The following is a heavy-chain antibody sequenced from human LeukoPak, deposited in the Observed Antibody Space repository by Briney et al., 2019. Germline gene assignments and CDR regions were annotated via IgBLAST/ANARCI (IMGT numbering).Heavy chain of an antibody. V-gene: IGHV1-18*04. CDR2: ISAYNGNT. D-gene: IGHD3-10*01. CDR1: GYTFTSYG. Sequence: ASVKVSCKASGYTFTSYGISWVRQAPGQGLEWMGWISAYNGNTNYAQKLQGRVTMTTDTSTSTAYMELRSLRSDGTAVYYCARDLYYYYGSGSYLNDYWGQGTLVTVSS. J-gene: IGHJ4*02. CDR3: ARDLYYYYGSGSYLNDY.